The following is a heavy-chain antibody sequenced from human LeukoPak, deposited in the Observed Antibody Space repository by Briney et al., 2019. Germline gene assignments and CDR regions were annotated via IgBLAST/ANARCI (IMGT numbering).Heavy chain of an antibody. V-gene: IGHV4-59*01. CDR2: IYYSGST. Sequence: SEILSLTCTVSGGSISSYYWNWIRQPPGKGLEWIGYIYYSGSTNYNPSLKSRLTISIDTSKNQFSLKLNSMTAADTAVYYCVRNIYTSSYYFDYWGQGTLVTVSS. CDR1: GGSISSYY. CDR3: VRNIYTSSYYFDY. D-gene: IGHD6-6*01. J-gene: IGHJ4*02.